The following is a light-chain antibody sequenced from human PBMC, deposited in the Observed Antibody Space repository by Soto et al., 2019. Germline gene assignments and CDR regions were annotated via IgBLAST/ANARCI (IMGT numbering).Light chain of an antibody. CDR1: QTVNRNY. CDR2: GVS. J-gene: IGKJ1*01. CDR3: QQYIASPRT. V-gene: IGKV3-20*01. Sequence: EIVLTQSPGTLALSLGDEATLSCTASQTVNRNYLAWYLQKPAQPPRLLIYGVSNRAPGVPDRFSGGGSGTEFTLTIARLEPDDFGTYYCQQYIASPRTFGQGTGLEVK.